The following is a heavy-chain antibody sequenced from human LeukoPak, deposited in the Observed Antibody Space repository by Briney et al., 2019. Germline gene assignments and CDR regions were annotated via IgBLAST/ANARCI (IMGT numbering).Heavy chain of an antibody. CDR1: GFSFSKHG. Sequence: GGSLRLSCEGSGFSFSKHGLNWVRQAPGKGLEWVSSISSSGTYIYYVDSLKGRFTISRDNAKNILSLQMNSLRAEDTAVYYCARGLGRRAAQLVVPADEISHWFDPWGQGTLATVSS. J-gene: IGHJ5*02. V-gene: IGHV3-21*04. D-gene: IGHD2-2*01. CDR3: ARGLGRRAAQLVVPADEISHWFDP. CDR2: ISSSGTYI.